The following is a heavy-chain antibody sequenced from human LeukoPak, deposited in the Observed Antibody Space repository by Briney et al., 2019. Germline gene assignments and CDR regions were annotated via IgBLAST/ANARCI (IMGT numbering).Heavy chain of an antibody. CDR1: GYRFSIYW. J-gene: IGHJ4*02. CDR3: ARLPTASGTYDY. V-gene: IGHV5-51*01. CDR2: IYPGDSAT. Sequence: GESLKISCEGSGYRFSIYWIAWVRQMPGRGLEWMGIIYPGDSATRYSPSFQGQVTISADKSISTAYLQWSSLKASDTAMYYCARLPTASGTYDYWGQGTLVTVSS. D-gene: IGHD1-26*01.